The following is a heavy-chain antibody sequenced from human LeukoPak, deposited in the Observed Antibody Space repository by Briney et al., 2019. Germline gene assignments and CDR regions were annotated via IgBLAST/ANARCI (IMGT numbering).Heavy chain of an antibody. CDR2: INPNSGFT. CDR1: GYPFTGYY. V-gene: IGHV1-2*02. Sequence: ASVKVSCNASGYPFTGYYLHWVRQAPGQGLEWMGWINPNSGFTNYAQKFQGRVTMTRDTSISTAYMELSRLRSDDTAVYYCARLADCSSSRCRSFDYWGQGTLVTVSS. CDR3: ARLADCSSSRCRSFDY. J-gene: IGHJ4*02. D-gene: IGHD2-2*01.